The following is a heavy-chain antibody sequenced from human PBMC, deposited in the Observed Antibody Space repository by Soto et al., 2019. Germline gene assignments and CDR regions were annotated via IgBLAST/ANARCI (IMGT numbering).Heavy chain of an antibody. D-gene: IGHD6-13*01. V-gene: IGHV1-8*01. J-gene: IGHJ4*02. CDR3: ASEAAAVGNDY. CDR1: GYTFTSYD. CDR2: MTPNSGNT. Sequence: QVQLVQSGAEVKKPGASVKVSCKASGYTFTSYDITGVRQAPGQGREWMGWMTPNSGNTGYAQKFQGGVPMTRNTSRSTAYMELSSLRSEETAVYYFASEAAAVGNDYWCQGTLVSVSS.